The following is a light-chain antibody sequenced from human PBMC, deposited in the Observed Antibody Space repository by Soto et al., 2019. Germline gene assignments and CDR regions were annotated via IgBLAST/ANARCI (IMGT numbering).Light chain of an antibody. Sequence: EIVLTQSPDTLSLSPGEGATLSCRASQSVGNSFAWYQQKAGQAPRLLIYDASKRATGVPARFSGSGSGTDFTLTISSLEPEDFAVYSCQQRRTWPLTFGGGTNIEIK. V-gene: IGKV3-11*01. J-gene: IGKJ4*01. CDR2: DAS. CDR1: QSVGNS. CDR3: QQRRTWPLT.